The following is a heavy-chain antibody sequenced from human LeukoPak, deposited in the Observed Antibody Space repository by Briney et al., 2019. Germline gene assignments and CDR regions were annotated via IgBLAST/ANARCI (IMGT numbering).Heavy chain of an antibody. D-gene: IGHD3-10*01. Sequence: SETLSLTCTVSGVSISSGGYYWSWIRQHPGKGLEWIGYIYYSGSTYYNPSLKSRVTISVDKSKNQFYLKMSSVTAADTAVYYCARDRLGSGSYRYFDYWGRGTMVTVSS. CDR3: ARDRLGSGSYRYFDY. J-gene: IGHJ4*02. CDR2: IYYSGST. CDR1: GVSISSGGYY. V-gene: IGHV4-31*03.